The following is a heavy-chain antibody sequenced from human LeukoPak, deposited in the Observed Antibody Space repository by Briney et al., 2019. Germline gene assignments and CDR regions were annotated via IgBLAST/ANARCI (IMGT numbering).Heavy chain of an antibody. CDR2: IRSKTDGGTT. CDR1: GFTFSNAW. V-gene: IGHV3-15*01. J-gene: IGHJ4*02. Sequence: GGSLRLSCAASGFTFSNAWMRWVRQAAGKWLEWVGRIRSKTDGGTTDYAAPVKGRFTISRDDSKNTLYLQMNSLKTEDTAVYYCTTDYYDSSAYPLNFDYWGQGTLVTVSS. CDR3: TTDYYDSSAYPLNFDY. D-gene: IGHD3-22*01.